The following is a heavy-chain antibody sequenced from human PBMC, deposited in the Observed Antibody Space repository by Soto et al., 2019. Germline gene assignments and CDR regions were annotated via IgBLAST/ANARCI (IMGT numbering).Heavy chain of an antibody. V-gene: IGHV3-9*01. Sequence: EVQLVESGGGLVQPGRSLRLSCAASGFTFDDYAMHWVRQAPGKGLEWVSGISWNSGSIGYADSVKGRFTISRDNAKNSLYLQMNSLRAEDTALYYCAKDLYGDYVGRVKFVYWGQGTLVTVSS. CDR3: AKDLYGDYVGRVKFVY. CDR2: ISWNSGSI. CDR1: GFTFDDYA. D-gene: IGHD4-17*01. J-gene: IGHJ4*02.